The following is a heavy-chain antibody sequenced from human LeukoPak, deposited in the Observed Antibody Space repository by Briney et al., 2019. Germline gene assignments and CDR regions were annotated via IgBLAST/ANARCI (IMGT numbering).Heavy chain of an antibody. D-gene: IGHD6-19*01. CDR3: ARAGAVADYFDY. J-gene: IGHJ4*02. V-gene: IGHV3-69-1*01. CDR1: GFTVSSNY. Sequence: GGSLRLSCAASGFTVSSNYMSWVRQAPGKGLEWVSSISSSSYIYYADSVKGRFTISRDNAKNSLYLQMNSLRAEDTAVYYCARAGAVADYFDYWGQGTLVTVSS. CDR2: ISSSSYI.